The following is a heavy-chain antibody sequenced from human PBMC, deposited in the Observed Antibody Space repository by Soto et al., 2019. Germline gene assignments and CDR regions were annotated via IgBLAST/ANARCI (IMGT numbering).Heavy chain of an antibody. CDR1: GGSVSSGSYY. V-gene: IGHV4-61*01. CDR3: ARASGPWLPSYYFDY. J-gene: IGHJ4*02. D-gene: IGHD5-18*01. CDR2: IYYSGST. Sequence: PSETLSLTCTVSGGSVSSGSYYWSWIRQPPGKGLEWIGYIYYSGSTNYNPSLKSRVTISVDTSKNQFSLKLSSVTAADTAVYYCARASGPWLPSYYFDYWGQGTLVTSPQ.